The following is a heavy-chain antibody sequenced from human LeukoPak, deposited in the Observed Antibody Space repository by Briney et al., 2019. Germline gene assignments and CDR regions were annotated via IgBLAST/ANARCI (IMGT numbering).Heavy chain of an antibody. CDR2: IIPIFGTA. CDR1: GGTFSSYA. CDR3: ALGALTGDLSY. D-gene: IGHD7-27*01. J-gene: IGHJ4*02. V-gene: IGHV1-69*05. Sequence: ASVKVSCKASGGTFSSYAISWVRQAPGQGLEWMGRIIPIFGTANYAQKFQGRVTITTDESTSTAYMELSSLRSEDTAVYYCALGALTGDLSYWDQGTLVTVSS.